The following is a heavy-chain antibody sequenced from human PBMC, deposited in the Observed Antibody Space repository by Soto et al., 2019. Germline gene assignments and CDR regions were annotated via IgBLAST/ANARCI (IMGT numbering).Heavy chain of an antibody. Sequence: QVQLVESGGGVVQPGRSLRLSCAASGFTFSSYAMHWVRQAPGKGLEWVAVISYDGSNKYYADSVKGRFTISRDNSKNTLYLQMNSLRAEDTAVYYCARDLGGYYGSGIHYYYYYGMDVWGQGTTVTVSS. D-gene: IGHD3-10*01. CDR1: GFTFSSYA. V-gene: IGHV3-30-3*01. CDR3: ARDLGGYYGSGIHYYYYYGMDV. J-gene: IGHJ6*02. CDR2: ISYDGSNK.